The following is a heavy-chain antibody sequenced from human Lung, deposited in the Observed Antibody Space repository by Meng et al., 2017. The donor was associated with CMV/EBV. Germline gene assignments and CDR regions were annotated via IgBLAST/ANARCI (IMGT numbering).Heavy chain of an antibody. J-gene: IGHJ5*02. CDR1: TSYG. CDR2: ISAYNGHT. D-gene: IGHD2-2*01. V-gene: IGHV1-18*01. CDR3: ARVGHCSSTSCYRANWFDP. Sequence: TSYGISWVRQAAGQGLEWMGWISAYNGHTNNAKKLQGRVTMTTDTSTSTAYMELRSLRSDDTAVYYCARVGHCSSTSCYRANWFDPWGQGTLVTVSS.